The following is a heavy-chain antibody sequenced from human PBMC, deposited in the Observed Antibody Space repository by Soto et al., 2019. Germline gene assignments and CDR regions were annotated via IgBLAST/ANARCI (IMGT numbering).Heavy chain of an antibody. CDR1: GFTFSTYA. CDR3: VKGYWKGDV. V-gene: IGHV3-23*01. Sequence: EVQLLESGGGLVQPGGSLRLSCAASGFTFSTYAMNWVRQAPGNGLEWVSAISGSGGSIHYADSVKGRFTISRDNSKNTLYLHMNSLRDEETAVYHCVKGYWKGDVWGQGTTVTVSS. J-gene: IGHJ6*02. CDR2: ISGSGGSI. D-gene: IGHD1-1*01.